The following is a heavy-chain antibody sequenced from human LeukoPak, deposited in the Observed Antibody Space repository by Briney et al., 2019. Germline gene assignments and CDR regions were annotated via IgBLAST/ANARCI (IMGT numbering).Heavy chain of an antibody. CDR1: GFTFSSYA. V-gene: IGHV3-23*01. CDR2: ISGSGGST. CDR3: AKVMIGGFDY. D-gene: IGHD3-22*01. J-gene: IGHJ4*02. Sequence: GGSLRLSCAASGFTFSSYAMSWGRQAPGQGLEWVSAISGSGGSTSYADSVKGRFTISRDNSKNTLYLQMNSLRAEDTAVYYCAKVMIGGFDYWGQGTLVTVSS.